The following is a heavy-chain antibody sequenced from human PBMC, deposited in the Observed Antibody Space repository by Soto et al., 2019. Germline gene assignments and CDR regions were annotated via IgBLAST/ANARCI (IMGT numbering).Heavy chain of an antibody. CDR3: AAQATGYFVPFDF. J-gene: IGHJ4*02. V-gene: IGHV3-23*01. Sequence: EVQLLESGGGLVQPGGSLRLSCAASGFSFSTCAVSWVRQAPGKGLEWASSISASGDTTHYAESVRGRFTISRDNSRNTLHLQMSSLTAEDTAIYSCAAQATGYFVPFDFWGRGTLVTVSS. D-gene: IGHD3-22*01. CDR1: GFSFSTCA. CDR2: ISASGDTT.